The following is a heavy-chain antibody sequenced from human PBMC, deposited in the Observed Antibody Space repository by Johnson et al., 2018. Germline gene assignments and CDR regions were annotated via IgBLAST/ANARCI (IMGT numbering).Heavy chain of an antibody. CDR2: IYSGGST. CDR1: GFTVSSNY. CDR3: ARDGLSTYDAFDI. J-gene: IGHJ3*02. D-gene: IGHD2/OR15-2a*01. V-gene: IGHV3-53*01. Sequence: VQLVESGGGLIQPGGSLRLSCAASGFTVSSNYMSWVRQAPGKGLEWVSVIYSGGSTYYADSVKGRFTISRDNSKNTLYLQMNSLRAEDTAVYYCARDGLSTYDAFDIWGQGTMVTVSS.